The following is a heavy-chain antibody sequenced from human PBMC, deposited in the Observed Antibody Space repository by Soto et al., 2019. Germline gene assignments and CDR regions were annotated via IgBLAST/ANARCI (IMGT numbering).Heavy chain of an antibody. CDR2: ISSSSSYI. Sequence: GGSLRLSCAASGFTFSSYSMNWVRQAPGKGLEWVSSISSSSSYIYYADSGKGRFTTSRDNAKNSLYLQMNSLRAEDTAVYYCARGDIVVVPVAMLDYYMDVWGKGTTVTVSS. CDR1: GFTFSSYS. V-gene: IGHV3-21*01. J-gene: IGHJ6*03. D-gene: IGHD2-2*01. CDR3: ARGDIVVVPVAMLDYYMDV.